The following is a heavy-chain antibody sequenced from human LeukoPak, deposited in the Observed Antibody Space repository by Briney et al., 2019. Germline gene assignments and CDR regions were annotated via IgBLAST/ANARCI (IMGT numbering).Heavy chain of an antibody. CDR1: GFTVSSNY. CDR3: ARGGYDFDY. D-gene: IGHD2-15*01. CDR2: ITSSSSYI. J-gene: IGHJ4*02. V-gene: IGHV3-21*01. Sequence: GGSLRLSCAASGFTVSSNYMSWVRQAPGKGLEWVSSITSSSSYIYYADSVKGRFTISRDNAKNSLYLQMNSLRAEDTAVYYCARGGYDFDYWGQGTLVTVSS.